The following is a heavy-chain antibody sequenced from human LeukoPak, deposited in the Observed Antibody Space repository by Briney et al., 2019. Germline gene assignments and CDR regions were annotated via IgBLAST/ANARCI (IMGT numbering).Heavy chain of an antibody. J-gene: IGHJ3*02. CDR3: AKGAPYGGSSAGGIDI. V-gene: IGHV4-59*01. CDR2: IYYSGST. D-gene: IGHD4-23*01. Sequence: PSETLSLTCTVSGGSISSYYWSWIRQPPGKGLEWIGYIYYSGSTNYNPSLKSRVTISVDTSKNQFSLKLSSVTAADTAVYYCAKGAPYGGSSAGGIDIWGQGTMVTVSS. CDR1: GGSISSYY.